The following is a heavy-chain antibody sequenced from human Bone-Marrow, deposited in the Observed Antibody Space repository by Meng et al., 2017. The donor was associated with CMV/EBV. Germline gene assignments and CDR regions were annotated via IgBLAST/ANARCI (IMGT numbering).Heavy chain of an antibody. CDR3: AHPRGWAFDY. D-gene: IGHD6-19*01. CDR1: GVSLSTRGVG. V-gene: IGHV2-5*02. Sequence: LKQAGPGVVNPTRTLTLTWTFSGVSLSTRGVGVGWIRQPPGKGLEWLALIFWDDDKRSSPSLKSRLTITKDTSKTQVVLTMTNMDPVDTATYYCAHPRGWAFDYWGQGTLVTVSS. J-gene: IGHJ4*02. CDR2: IFWDDDK.